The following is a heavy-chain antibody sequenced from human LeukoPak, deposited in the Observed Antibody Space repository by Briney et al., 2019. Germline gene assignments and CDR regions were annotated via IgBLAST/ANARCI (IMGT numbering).Heavy chain of an antibody. V-gene: IGHV4-39*07. J-gene: IGHJ3*02. CDR2: IYYSGST. CDR1: GGSISSSSYY. CDR3: ACRTNWNSDAFDI. D-gene: IGHD1-7*01. Sequence: SETLSLTCTVSGGSISSSSYYWGWIRQPPGKGLEWIGSIYYSGSTYYNPSLKSRVTISVETSKNQFSLKLSSVTAADTAVYYCACRTNWNSDAFDIWGQGTMVTVSS.